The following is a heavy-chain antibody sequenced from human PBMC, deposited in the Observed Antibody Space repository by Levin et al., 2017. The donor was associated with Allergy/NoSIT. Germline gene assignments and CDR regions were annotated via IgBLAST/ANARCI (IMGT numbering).Heavy chain of an antibody. Sequence: SCAASGFIFSDYYMIWIRQPPGKGLEWVGHITGSGSTTYYAGSVKGRFTISRDNFENSFFLEMISLRDDDAGVYYCARGGSGGSDFDHWGPGTLITVSS. CDR1: GFIFSDYY. D-gene: IGHD2-15*01. J-gene: IGHJ4*02. CDR3: ARGGSGGSDFDH. CDR2: ITGSGSTT. V-gene: IGHV3-11*01.